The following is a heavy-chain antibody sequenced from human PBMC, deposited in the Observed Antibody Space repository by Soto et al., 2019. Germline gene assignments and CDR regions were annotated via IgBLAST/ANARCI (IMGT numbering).Heavy chain of an antibody. D-gene: IGHD1-26*01. CDR2: ISYSGTT. J-gene: IGHJ4*02. V-gene: IGHV4-28*01. CDR1: GYSISSSNW. Sequence: QVQLQESGPGLVKPSDTLSLTCAVSGYSISSSNWWGWIRQPPGKGLEWIGYISYSGTTYYNPSPKSRVTMSVDTSQNQFSLKLTSVTAVDTAVYYCARREIQGPIDYWGQGTLVTVSS. CDR3: ARREIQGPIDY.